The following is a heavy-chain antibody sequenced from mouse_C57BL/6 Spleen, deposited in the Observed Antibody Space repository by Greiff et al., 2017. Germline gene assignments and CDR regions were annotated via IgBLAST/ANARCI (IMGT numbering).Heavy chain of an antibody. Sequence: VKLQQPGAELVKPGASVKLSCKASGYTFTSYWMHWVKQRPGQGLEWIGMIHPNSGSTNYNEKFKSKATLTVDKSSRTAYMQLSSLTSEDSAVYYCARGYYGSSSYYAMDYWGQGTSVTVSS. D-gene: IGHD1-1*01. CDR2: IHPNSGST. V-gene: IGHV1-64*01. J-gene: IGHJ4*01. CDR1: GYTFTSYW. CDR3: ARGYYGSSSYYAMDY.